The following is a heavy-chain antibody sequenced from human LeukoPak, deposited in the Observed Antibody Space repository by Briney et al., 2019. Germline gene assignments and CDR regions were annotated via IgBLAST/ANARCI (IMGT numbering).Heavy chain of an antibody. Sequence: GATVKVSCKASGGTFSGYAISWVRQAPGQGLEWMGGTIPIFGTANYAQKFQGRVTITTDESTSTAYMELSSLRSEDTAVYYCAREGLTYYYDSSGYSDEPLFDYWGQGTLVTVSS. D-gene: IGHD3-22*01. V-gene: IGHV1-69*05. CDR1: GGTFSGYA. J-gene: IGHJ4*02. CDR3: AREGLTYYYDSSGYSDEPLFDY. CDR2: TIPIFGTA.